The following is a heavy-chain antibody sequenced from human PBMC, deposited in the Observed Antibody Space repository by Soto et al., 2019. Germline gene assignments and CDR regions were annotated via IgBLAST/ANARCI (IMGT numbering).Heavy chain of an antibody. V-gene: IGHV1-58*02. Sequence: SVKVSCKASGFTFTSSAMQWVRQARGQRLEWIGWIVVGSGNTNYAQKFQERVTITRDMSTSTAYMELSSLRSGDTAVYYCAAASPSVVVITNDAFDIWGQGTMVTVSS. D-gene: IGHD3-22*01. CDR2: IVVGSGNT. J-gene: IGHJ3*02. CDR1: GFTFTSSA. CDR3: AAASPSVVVITNDAFDI.